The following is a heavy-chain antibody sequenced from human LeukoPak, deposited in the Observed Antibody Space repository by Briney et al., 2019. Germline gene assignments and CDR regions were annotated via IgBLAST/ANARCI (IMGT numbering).Heavy chain of an antibody. CDR2: IIPIFGTA. Sequence: ASVKVSCKASGDTFSSYAISWVRQAPGQGLEWMGRIIPIFGTANYAQKFQGRVTITTDESTSTAYMELISLRSEDTAVYYCARDASYLNYYDSSGYGYWGQGTLVTVSS. D-gene: IGHD3-22*01. V-gene: IGHV1-69*05. CDR3: ARDASYLNYYDSSGYGY. J-gene: IGHJ4*02. CDR1: GDTFSSYA.